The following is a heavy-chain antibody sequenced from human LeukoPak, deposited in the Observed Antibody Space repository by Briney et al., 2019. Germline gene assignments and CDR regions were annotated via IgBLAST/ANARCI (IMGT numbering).Heavy chain of an antibody. V-gene: IGHV4-39*01. J-gene: IGHJ4*02. CDR1: GGSISSSSYY. Sequence: SETLSLTCTVPGGSISSSSYYWGWIRQPPGKGLEWIGSIYYSGSTYYNPSLKSRVTISVDTSKNQFSLKLSSVTAADTAVYYCARHAIRFLEWFDYWGQGTLVTVSS. CDR3: ARHAIRFLEWFDY. D-gene: IGHD3-3*01. CDR2: IYYSGST.